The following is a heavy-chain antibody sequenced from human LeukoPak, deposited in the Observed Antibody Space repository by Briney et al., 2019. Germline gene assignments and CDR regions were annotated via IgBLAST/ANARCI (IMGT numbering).Heavy chain of an antibody. CDR3: ARVAGGRYCSSTSCYMRGWFDP. CDR2: IIPIFGKA. J-gene: IGHJ5*02. D-gene: IGHD2-2*02. CDR1: RGTFSSYA. Sequence: SVKVFCKASRGTFSSYAISWVRQAPGQGLEWMGGIIPIFGKANYAQKFQGRVTITADESTSTAYMELSSLRSEDTAVYYCARVAGGRYCSSTSCYMRGWFDPWGQGTLVTVSS. V-gene: IGHV1-69*13.